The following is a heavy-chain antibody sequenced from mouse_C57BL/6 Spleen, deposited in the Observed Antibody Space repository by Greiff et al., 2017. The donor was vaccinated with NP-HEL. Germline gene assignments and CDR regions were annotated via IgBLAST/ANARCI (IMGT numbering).Heavy chain of an antibody. D-gene: IGHD2-1*01. CDR3: ARRGGNAYAMDY. J-gene: IGHJ4*01. V-gene: IGHV3-6*01. CDR1: GYSITSGYY. CDR2: ISYDGSN. Sequence: VQLKQSGPGLVKPSQSLSLTCSVTGYSITSGYYWNWIRQFPGNKLEWMGYISYDGSNNYNPSLKNRISITRDTSKNQFFLKLNSVTTEDTATYYCARRGGNAYAMDYWGQGTSVTVSS.